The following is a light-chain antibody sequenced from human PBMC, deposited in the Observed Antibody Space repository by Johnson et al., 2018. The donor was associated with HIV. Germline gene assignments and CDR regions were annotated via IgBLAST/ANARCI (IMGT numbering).Light chain of an antibody. CDR2: DNN. V-gene: IGLV1-51*01. CDR3: GTWDSSLGAWV. J-gene: IGLJ1*01. CDR1: SSNIGNNY. Sequence: QSVLTQPPSVSAAPGQKVTISCSGSSSNIGNNYVSWYQQLPGTAPKLLIYDNNKRPSGIPDRFSGSKSGTSATLGITGLQTGDKADYYCGTWDSSLGAWVFGTGTKVTVL.